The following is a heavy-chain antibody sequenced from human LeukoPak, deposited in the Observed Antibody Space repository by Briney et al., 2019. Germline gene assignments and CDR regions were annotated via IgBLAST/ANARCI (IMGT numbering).Heavy chain of an antibody. CDR1: GYTFTGYY. D-gene: IGHD3-22*01. J-gene: IGHJ4*02. V-gene: IGHV1-2*02. CDR3: ASVCNYYGSSGLCLAY. CDR2: INPNSGGT. Sequence: ASVKVSCKASGYTFTGYYMHWVRQAPGQGLEWMGWINPNSGGTNYAQKFQGRVIMTRDTSISTAYMELSRLRSDDTAVYYCASVCNYYGSSGLCLAYWGQGTLVTVSS.